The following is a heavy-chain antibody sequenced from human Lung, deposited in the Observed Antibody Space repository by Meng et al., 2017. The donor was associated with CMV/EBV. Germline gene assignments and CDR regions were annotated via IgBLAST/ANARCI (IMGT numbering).Heavy chain of an antibody. Sequence: GSLSLTSAVYGGSFSEYFWNWIRQSPGKGLEWIGDIGHGGSTSYNPSLKGRVTISQDTSKNQFSLKLTSVTAADTAVYFCAIASLFGVVVMNYYFDSWGQGSXVTVYS. CDR3: AIASLFGVVVMNYYFDS. J-gene: IGHJ4*02. CDR2: IGHGGST. D-gene: IGHD3-3*01. CDR1: GGSFSEYF. V-gene: IGHV4-34*01.